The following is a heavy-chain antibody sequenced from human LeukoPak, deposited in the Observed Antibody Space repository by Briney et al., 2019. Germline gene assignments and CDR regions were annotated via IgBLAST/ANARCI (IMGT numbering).Heavy chain of an antibody. D-gene: IGHD3-10*01. V-gene: IGHV1-2*02. CDR1: GYTFTGYY. Sequence: ASVKVSCKASGYTFTGYYMHWVRQAPGQGLEWMGWINPNSGGTDYAQKFQGRVTMTRDTSISTAYMELSRLRSDDTAVYYCARVPRITMVRGVSGTFDYWGQGTLVTVSS. CDR2: INPNSGGT. CDR3: ARVPRITMVRGVSGTFDY. J-gene: IGHJ4*02.